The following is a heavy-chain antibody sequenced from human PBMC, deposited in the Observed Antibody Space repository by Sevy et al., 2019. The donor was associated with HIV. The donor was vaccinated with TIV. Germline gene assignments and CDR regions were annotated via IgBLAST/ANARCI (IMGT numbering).Heavy chain of an antibody. D-gene: IGHD4-17*01. CDR2: ISSSSSYI. CDR3: AGQTTVTTGGRGYFDY. V-gene: IGHV3-21*01. J-gene: IGHJ4*02. CDR1: GFTFSTYS. Sequence: GGSLRLSCAASGFTFSTYSMTWVRQAPGKGLEWVSFISSSSSYIYYADSVKGRFTISRDNAKNSLYLQMDSLRAEDTAVYYCAGQTTVTTGGRGYFDYWGQGTLVTVSS.